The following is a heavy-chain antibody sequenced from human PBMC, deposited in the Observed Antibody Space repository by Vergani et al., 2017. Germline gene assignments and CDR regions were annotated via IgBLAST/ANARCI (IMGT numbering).Heavy chain of an antibody. Sequence: QVHLNEAGPGLVKPSQTLSLTCTVSGSSITSCSFHWRWIRQPAGKGLEWIGRIHASGTKNYNPSLRSRVTLSVDTSKNQLSLKMISMTAADTAVYYCVRDSWRSDLRGVYWFDTWGQGTLVSVSS. D-gene: IGHD3-10*01. V-gene: IGHV4-61*02. J-gene: IGHJ5*02. CDR2: IHASGTK. CDR1: GSSITSCSFH. CDR3: VRDSWRSDLRGVYWFDT.